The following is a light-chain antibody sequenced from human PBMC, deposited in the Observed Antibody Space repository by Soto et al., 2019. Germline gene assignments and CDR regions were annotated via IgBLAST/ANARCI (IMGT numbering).Light chain of an antibody. CDR2: AAS. CDR3: QQNYSPPPIT. Sequence: DIQVTQSPSSLSASIGDRVSITCRASLDIGNDLDWYQQKPGKAPKLLIYAASSLQSGVPSRFSGSGSGTDFTLTISSLQPEDFATYYCQQNYSPPPITFGQGTRLEI. V-gene: IGKV1-39*01. J-gene: IGKJ5*01. CDR1: LDIGND.